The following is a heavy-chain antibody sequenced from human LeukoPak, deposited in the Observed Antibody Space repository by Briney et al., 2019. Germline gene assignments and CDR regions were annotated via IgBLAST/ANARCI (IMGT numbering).Heavy chain of an antibody. CDR2: TGLNSVNT. Sequence: GGSLRLSCAASGFTFSRHAMSWVRQAPGKGLEWVSTTGLNSVNTLCAESVQGRFTISRDNSKNTLDLQMDNLRVDDTAVYYCAKGDDIGKHPTRAYYFDNCGQGTLVTVSS. D-gene: IGHD5-24*01. CDR1: GFTFSRHA. V-gene: IGHV3-23*01. CDR3: AKGDDIGKHPTRAYYFDN. J-gene: IGHJ4*02.